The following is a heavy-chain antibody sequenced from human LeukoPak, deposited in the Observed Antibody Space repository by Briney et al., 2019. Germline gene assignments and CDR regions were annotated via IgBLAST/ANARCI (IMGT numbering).Heavy chain of an antibody. CDR2: IYYSGST. V-gene: IGHV4-59*01. D-gene: IGHD2-2*01. J-gene: IGHJ3*02. CDR1: GGSISSYY. CDR3: AKVKRDYCSSTSCYSNAFDI. Sequence: SETLSLTCTVSGGSISSYYWGWIRQPPGKGLEWIGYIYYSGSTNYNPSLKSRVTISVDTSKNQFSLKLSSVTAADTAVYYCAKVKRDYCSSTSCYSNAFDIWGQGTMVTVSS.